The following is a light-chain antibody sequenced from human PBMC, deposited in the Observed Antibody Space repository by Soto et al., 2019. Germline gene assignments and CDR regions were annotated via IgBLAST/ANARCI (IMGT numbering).Light chain of an antibody. CDR1: QSVSSY. V-gene: IGKV3-11*01. J-gene: IGKJ4*01. CDR2: GAS. Sequence: EIVLTQSPVTLSLSPGERATLSCRASQSVSSYLAWYQQRPGQAPRLLIYGASSRATGIPARFSGSGSGTDFTLTISSLEPEDFAVYYCQQRSNWPLLTLGGGTKVEIK. CDR3: QQRSNWPLLT.